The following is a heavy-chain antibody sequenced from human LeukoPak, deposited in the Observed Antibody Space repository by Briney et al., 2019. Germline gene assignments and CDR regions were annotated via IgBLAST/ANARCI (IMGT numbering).Heavy chain of an antibody. CDR1: GVTFSSYG. Sequence: GGSLRLSCAASGVTFSSYGMHWVRQAPGKGLECVALIRYGGSNKYYADSVKGRFTISRDNSKNTLYLQMNSLRAEDTAVYYCAKDPNDYGDYLAFDIWGQGTMVTVSS. D-gene: IGHD4-17*01. J-gene: IGHJ3*02. V-gene: IGHV3-30*02. CDR3: AKDPNDYGDYLAFDI. CDR2: IRYGGSNK.